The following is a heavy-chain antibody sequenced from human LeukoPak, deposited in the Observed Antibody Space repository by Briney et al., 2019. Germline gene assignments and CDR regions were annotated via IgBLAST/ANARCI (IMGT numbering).Heavy chain of an antibody. CDR2: INHSGST. CDR1: GGSFSGYY. Sequence: SETLSLTCAVYGGSFSGYYWRWIRQPPGKGLEWIREINHSGSTNYNPSLKSRVTISVDTSKNQFSLKLSSVTAADAAVYYCARGHYGDDFDYWGQGPLVTVSS. V-gene: IGHV4-34*01. J-gene: IGHJ4*01. D-gene: IGHD4-17*01. CDR3: ARGHYGDDFDY.